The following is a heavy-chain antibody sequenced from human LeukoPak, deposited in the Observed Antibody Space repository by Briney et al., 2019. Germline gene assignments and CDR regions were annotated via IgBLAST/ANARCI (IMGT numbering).Heavy chain of an antibody. D-gene: IGHD3-16*02. CDR3: ARVIHLGELSLYDY. V-gene: IGHV5-10-1*01. CDR1: GYSFTTYW. Sequence: GESLRISCKGSGYSFTTYWITWVRQMPGKGLEWMGRINSSDSYTYYSPSFQGHVTISADKSISTAYLQWSSLKASDTAMYYCARVIHLGELSLYDYWGQGTLVTVSS. CDR2: INSSDSYT. J-gene: IGHJ4*02.